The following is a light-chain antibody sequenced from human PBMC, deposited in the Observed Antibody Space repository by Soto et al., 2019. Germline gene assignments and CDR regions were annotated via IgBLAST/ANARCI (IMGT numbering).Light chain of an antibody. J-gene: IGLJ1*01. Sequence: QSVLTQPPSVSGAPGRTVTISCTGSDSNIGAGFTVHWYQQLPGSAPKLLIYGNTHRPSGVPDRISGSQSGTSASLAISGLQAEDEADYYCQSYDGGLIDSYVFGTGTKLTVL. CDR2: GNT. CDR1: DSNIGAGFT. V-gene: IGLV1-40*01. CDR3: QSYDGGLIDSYV.